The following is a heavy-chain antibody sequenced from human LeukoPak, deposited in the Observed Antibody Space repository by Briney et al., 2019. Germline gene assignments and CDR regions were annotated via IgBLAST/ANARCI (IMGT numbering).Heavy chain of an antibody. Sequence: GGSLRLSCAASGFTFSNYWMSWVRQAPGKGLEWVSSISTSSLYIYYADSMKGRFTISRDNAKNSLYLQMNSLRAEDTAVYYCASEHSGNYYRPFDYWGQGTLVTVSS. CDR3: ASEHSGNYYRPFDY. V-gene: IGHV3-21*01. CDR1: GFTFSNYW. CDR2: ISTSSLYI. J-gene: IGHJ4*02. D-gene: IGHD1-26*01.